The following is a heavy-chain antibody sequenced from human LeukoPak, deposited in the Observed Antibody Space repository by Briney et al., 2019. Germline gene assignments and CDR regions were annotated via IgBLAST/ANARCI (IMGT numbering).Heavy chain of an antibody. CDR2: INHSGSP. D-gene: IGHD2-2*01. J-gene: IGHJ6*02. CDR3: ARAILVVPKEYMDV. V-gene: IGHV4-39*07. CDR1: GGSIRSSYYY. Sequence: SETQSLTCTVSGGSIRSSYYYWSWIRQPPGKGLEWIGEINHSGSPNYNPSLKSRVTISVDTSKNQFSLKLGSVTAADTAVYYCARAILVVPKEYMDVWGQGTTVTVSS.